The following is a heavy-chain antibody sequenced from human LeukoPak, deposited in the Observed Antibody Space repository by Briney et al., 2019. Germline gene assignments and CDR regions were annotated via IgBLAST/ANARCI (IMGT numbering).Heavy chain of an antibody. CDR1: GFTFSDYY. D-gene: IGHD3-16*01. Sequence: GGSLRLSCTPSGFTFSDYYFSWIRQPPGKGLEWVSYISSSGSTIHYADSVRGRFTISRDNAKSSLYLQMNSLRAEDTAVYYCATLGGDPDFWGQGTLVTVSS. CDR3: ATLGGDPDF. J-gene: IGHJ4*02. V-gene: IGHV3-11*01. CDR2: ISSSGSTI.